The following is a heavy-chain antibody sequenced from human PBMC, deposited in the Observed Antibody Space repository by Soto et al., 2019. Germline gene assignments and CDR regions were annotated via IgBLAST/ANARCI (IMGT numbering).Heavy chain of an antibody. Sequence: QVQLVESGGGVVQPGRSLRLSCAASGFTFSSYAMHWVRQAPGKGLEWVAVISYDGSNKYYADSVKGRFTISRDNSTNTLYLQMNSLRAEDTAVYYCAREVRRFGVLWRYGMDVWGQGTTVTVSS. CDR2: ISYDGSNK. CDR1: GFTFSSYA. CDR3: AREVRRFGVLWRYGMDV. J-gene: IGHJ6*02. D-gene: IGHD3-10*01. V-gene: IGHV3-30-3*01.